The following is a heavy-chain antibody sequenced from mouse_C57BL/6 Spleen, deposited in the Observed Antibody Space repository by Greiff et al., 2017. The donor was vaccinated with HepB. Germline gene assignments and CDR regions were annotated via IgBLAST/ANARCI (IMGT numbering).Heavy chain of an antibody. CDR3: TITAQAQAWFAY. CDR1: GFNIKDYY. J-gene: IGHJ3*01. D-gene: IGHD3-2*02. V-gene: IGHV14-1*01. CDR2: IDPEDGDT. Sequence: EVQLQQSGAELVRPGASVKLSCTASGFNIKDYYMHWVKQRPEQGLEWIGRIDPEDGDTEYAPKFQGKATMTADTSSNTAYLQLSSLTSEDTAVYYCTITAQAQAWFAYWGQRTLVTVSA.